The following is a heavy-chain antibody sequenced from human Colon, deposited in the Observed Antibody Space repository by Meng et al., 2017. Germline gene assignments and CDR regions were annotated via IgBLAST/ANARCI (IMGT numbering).Heavy chain of an antibody. CDR3: ARLQRTSVDDYINYRPSDY. CDR1: GFTFSSYL. D-gene: IGHD4-11*01. V-gene: IGHV3-7*01. J-gene: IGHJ4*02. CDR2: IKQDGSEK. Sequence: GESLKISCEASGFTFSSYLMAWVRQAPGKGLEWVANIKQDGSEKYYVDSVKGRFTISRDNVKTSLYLQMNSRKAEDSAVYYCARLQRTSVDDYINYRPSDYWGQGTRVTVSS.